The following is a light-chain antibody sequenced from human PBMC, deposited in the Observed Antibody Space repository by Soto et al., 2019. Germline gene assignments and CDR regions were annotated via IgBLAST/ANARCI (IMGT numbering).Light chain of an antibody. V-gene: IGLV2-14*01. J-gene: IGLJ2*01. CDR3: SSYTSSTTLI. CDR1: SSDVGGYNY. CDR2: EVS. Sequence: QSALTQPASVSGSPGQSITISCSGTSSDVGGYNYVSWYQQHPGKAPKLMMFEVSNQPSGVSNRFSGSKSGNTASLTISGLQAEDEADYYCSSYTSSTTLIFGGGTKVT.